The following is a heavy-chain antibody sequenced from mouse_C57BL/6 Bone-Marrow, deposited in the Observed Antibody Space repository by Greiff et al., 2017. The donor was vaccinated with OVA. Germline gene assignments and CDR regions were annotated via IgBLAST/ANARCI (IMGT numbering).Heavy chain of an antibody. CDR1: GYTFTSYG. Sequence: VQLQQSGAEPARPGASVKLSCKASGYTFTSYGISWVKQRTGQGLEWIGEIYPRSGNTYYNEKFKGKATLTADKSSSTAYMELRSLTSEDSAVYFCARGYYYGSSYYFDYWGQGTTLTVSS. CDR3: ARGYYYGSSYYFDY. V-gene: IGHV1-81*01. J-gene: IGHJ2*01. CDR2: IYPRSGNT. D-gene: IGHD1-1*01.